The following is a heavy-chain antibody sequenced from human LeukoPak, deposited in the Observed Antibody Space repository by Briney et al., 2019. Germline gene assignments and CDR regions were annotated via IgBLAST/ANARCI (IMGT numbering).Heavy chain of an antibody. D-gene: IGHD3-10*01. J-gene: IGHJ4*02. CDR2: IYSGGST. CDR1: GLTVSSNY. CDR3: AREKESSFDY. Sequence: PGGSLRLSSAASGLTVSSNYMSWVRQAPGKGLEWVSVIYSGGSTYYADSVKGRFTISRDNSKNTLYLQMNSLRAEDTAVYYCAREKESSFDYWGQGTLVTVSS. V-gene: IGHV3-53*01.